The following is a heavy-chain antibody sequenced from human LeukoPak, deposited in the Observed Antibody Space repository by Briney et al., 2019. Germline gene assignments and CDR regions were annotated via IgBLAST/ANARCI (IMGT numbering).Heavy chain of an antibody. D-gene: IGHD3-22*01. CDR3: ARVGGYYSYYFDY. J-gene: IGHJ4*02. CDR1: GYTFTGYY. CDR2: INPNSGGT. V-gene: IGHV1-2*06. Sequence: GASVXVSCKASGYTFTGYYMHWVRQAPGQGLEWMGRINPNSGGTNYAQKFQGRVTMTRDTSISTAYMELSRLRSDDTAVYYCARVGGYYSYYFDYWGQGTLVTVSS.